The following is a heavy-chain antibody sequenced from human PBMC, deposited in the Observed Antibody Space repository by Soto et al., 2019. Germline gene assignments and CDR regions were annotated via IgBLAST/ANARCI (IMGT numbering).Heavy chain of an antibody. D-gene: IGHD6-13*01. J-gene: IGHJ4*02. Sequence: GASVKVSCKASGYTFTSYGISWVRQAPGQGLEWMGWISAYNGNTNYAQKLQGRVTMTTDTSTSTAYMELRSLRSDDTAVYYCARPDYDVRSLHEQLGPDYWGQGTLVTVSS. CDR1: GYTFTSYG. CDR2: ISAYNGNT. V-gene: IGHV1-18*01. CDR3: ARPDYDVRSLHEQLGPDY.